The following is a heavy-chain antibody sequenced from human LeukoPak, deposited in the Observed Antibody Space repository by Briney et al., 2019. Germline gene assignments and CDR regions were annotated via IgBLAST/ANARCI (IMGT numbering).Heavy chain of an antibody. J-gene: IGHJ5*02. Sequence: PGGSLRLSCAASGFTLSTYWMHWVRQAPGKGLVWVSHIKPDGSSKNYADSVRGRFTISRDNPKNTLYLQMNSRRAEDRPVYYCGRADYGGWFDPWGQGTLVTVSS. CDR2: IKPDGSSK. CDR3: GRADYGGWFDP. D-gene: IGHD3-16*01. V-gene: IGHV3-74*01. CDR1: GFTLSTYW.